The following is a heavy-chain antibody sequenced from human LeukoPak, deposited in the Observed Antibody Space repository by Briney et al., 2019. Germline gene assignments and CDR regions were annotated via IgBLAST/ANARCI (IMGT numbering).Heavy chain of an antibody. CDR3: ARIGLRGVIISRPLDY. V-gene: IGHV1-8*01. J-gene: IGHJ4*02. CDR1: GYTFTSYD. D-gene: IGHD3-16*02. CDR2: MNPNSGNT. Sequence: ASVKVSCKASGYTFTSYDINWVRQATGQGLEWMGWMNPNSGNTGYAQKFQGRVTMTRNTSISTAYMELSSLRSEDTAVYYCARIGLRGVIISRPLDYWGKGTLVTVSS.